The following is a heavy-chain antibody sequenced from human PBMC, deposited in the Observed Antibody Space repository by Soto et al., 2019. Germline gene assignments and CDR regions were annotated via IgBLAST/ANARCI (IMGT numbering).Heavy chain of an antibody. J-gene: IGHJ3*02. Sequence: SGPTLVNPTQTLTLTCTVSGFSLSTYGVAVGWIRQPPGKALEWLGLIYWDDDKRYSPSLKTRLTITKDTSKNQVVLTMTNMEPVDTATYYCAHARNDLVAFDIWGQGTLVTVSS. CDR2: IYWDDDK. CDR1: GFSLSTYGVA. CDR3: AHARNDLVAFDI. V-gene: IGHV2-5*02. D-gene: IGHD6-6*01.